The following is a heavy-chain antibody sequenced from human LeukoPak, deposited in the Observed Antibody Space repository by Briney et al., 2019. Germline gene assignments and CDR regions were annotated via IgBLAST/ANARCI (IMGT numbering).Heavy chain of an antibody. V-gene: IGHV3-23*01. CDR2: ISGSGSDT. J-gene: IGHJ4*02. D-gene: IGHD3-9*01. CDR1: GFTFSSYA. Sequence: PGGSLRLSCAASGFTFSSYAMSWVRQAPGKGLEWVSAISGSGSDTEYADSVKGRFTISRDNSKNTLYLQMNSLRAEDTAVYYCAKDKTTGTPYCFDYWGQGTLVTVSS. CDR3: AKDKTTGTPYCFDY.